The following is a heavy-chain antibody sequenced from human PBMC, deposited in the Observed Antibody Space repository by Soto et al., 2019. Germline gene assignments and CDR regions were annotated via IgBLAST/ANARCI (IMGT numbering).Heavy chain of an antibody. Sequence: ESLRLSCTASGFDFSTYSMNWVRQAPGKGLEWIAYVSMDSDTIHYADSVKGRFTISRDDAENSLYLQMNSLRDEDTATYYCARLYYDYVWGQGTAVTVSS. V-gene: IGHV3-48*02. D-gene: IGHD3-3*01. CDR3: ARLYYDYV. CDR1: GFDFSTYS. J-gene: IGHJ6*02. CDR2: VSMDSDTI.